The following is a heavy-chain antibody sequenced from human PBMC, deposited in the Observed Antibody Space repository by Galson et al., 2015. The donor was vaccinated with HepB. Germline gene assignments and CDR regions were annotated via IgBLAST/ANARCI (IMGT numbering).Heavy chain of an antibody. CDR2: VYHSGST. J-gene: IGHJ6*02. Sequence: SETLSLTCTVSGDSVNSSKYYWSWIRQPPGNGLEWMGYVYHSGSTNYNPSLKSRLTISVDKSKIRFSLRLKSVTAADTAVYFCARGYSSGLFYHYGMDVWGQGTTVTVSS. D-gene: IGHD5-18*01. CDR3: ARGYSSGLFYHYGMDV. CDR1: GDSVNSSKYY. V-gene: IGHV4-61*01.